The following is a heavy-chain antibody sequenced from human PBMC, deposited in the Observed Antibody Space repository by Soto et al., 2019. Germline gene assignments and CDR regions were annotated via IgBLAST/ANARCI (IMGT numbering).Heavy chain of an antibody. D-gene: IGHD5-12*01. V-gene: IGHV5-10-1*01. CDR1: GYSFTSYW. Sequence: GESLKISCKGSGYSFTSYWISWVRQMPGKGLEWMGRIDPSDSYTNYSPSFQGHVTISADKSISTAYLQWGSLKASDTAMYYCARQRPGSVYSGYDYDYWGQGTLVTVSS. CDR2: IDPSDSYT. J-gene: IGHJ4*02. CDR3: ARQRPGSVYSGYDYDY.